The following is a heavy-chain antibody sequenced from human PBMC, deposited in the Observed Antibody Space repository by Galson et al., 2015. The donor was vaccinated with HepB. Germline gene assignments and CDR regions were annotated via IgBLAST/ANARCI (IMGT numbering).Heavy chain of an antibody. V-gene: IGHV1-18*01. CDR2: ISAYNGNT. Sequence: SVKVSCKASGYTFTSYGISWVRQAPGQGLEWMGWISAYNGNTNYAQKLQGRVTMTTDTSTSTAYMELRSLRSDDTAVYYCARDAPPNRWFGELLHNLTPYYYYYYGMDVWGQGTTVTVSS. CDR3: ARDAPPNRWFGELLHNLTPYYYYYYGMDV. D-gene: IGHD3-10*01. J-gene: IGHJ6*02. CDR1: GYTFTSYG.